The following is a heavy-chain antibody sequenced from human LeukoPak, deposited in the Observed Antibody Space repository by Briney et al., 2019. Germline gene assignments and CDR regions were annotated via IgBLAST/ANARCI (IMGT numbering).Heavy chain of an antibody. CDR2: TSYDGNNK. Sequence: GGSLRLSCAASGFTFSNYGIHWVRQAPGKGLEWVAVTSYDGNNKYYADSVKGRFTISRDNSKNTLFLQMNSLRAEDTAVYYCAKGVDYCSGGSCPADYWGPGTLVTVSS. D-gene: IGHD2-15*01. CDR3: AKGVDYCSGGSCPADY. CDR1: GFTFSNYG. J-gene: IGHJ4*02. V-gene: IGHV3-30*18.